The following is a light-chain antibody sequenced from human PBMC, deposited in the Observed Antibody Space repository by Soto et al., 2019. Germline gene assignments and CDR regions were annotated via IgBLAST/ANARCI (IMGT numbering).Light chain of an antibody. J-gene: IGKJ1*01. Sequence: EIQMTQSPATLSVSPGERATLSCRASQSVSSDLAWYPQKPGQAPRLLIYGSSTRETGIPARFSGSGSGTEFTRTISSLQSEDFAVDYCQQYNNWPRTFGQGTKVDIK. CDR2: GSS. CDR1: QSVSSD. V-gene: IGKV3-15*01. CDR3: QQYNNWPRT.